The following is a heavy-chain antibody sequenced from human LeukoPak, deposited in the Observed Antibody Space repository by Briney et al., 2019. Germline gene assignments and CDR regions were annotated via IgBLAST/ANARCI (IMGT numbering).Heavy chain of an antibody. J-gene: IGHJ3*02. V-gene: IGHV1-18*01. D-gene: IGHD3-16*02. CDR1: GYTFTSYG. Sequence: ASVKVSCKASGYTFTSYGISWVRQAPGQGIEWMGWISAYNGNTNYAQKLQGRVTMTTDTSTSTAYMELRSLRSDDTAVYYCARDYVWGSYRPTHDAFDIWGQGTMVTVSS. CDR2: ISAYNGNT. CDR3: ARDYVWGSYRPTHDAFDI.